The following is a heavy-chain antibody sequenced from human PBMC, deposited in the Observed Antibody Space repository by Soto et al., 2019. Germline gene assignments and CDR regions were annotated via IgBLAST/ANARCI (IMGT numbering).Heavy chain of an antibody. CDR3: AREGPAAAGLFDP. J-gene: IGHJ5*02. CDR2: ISSSSSYI. CDR1: GFTFSSYS. D-gene: IGHD6-13*01. V-gene: IGHV3-21*01. Sequence: PGGSLRLSCAASGFTFSSYSMNWVRQAPGKGLEWVSSISSSSSYIYYADSVKGRFTISRDNAKNSLYLQMNSLRAEDTAVYYCAREGPAAAGLFDPWGQGTLVTVSS.